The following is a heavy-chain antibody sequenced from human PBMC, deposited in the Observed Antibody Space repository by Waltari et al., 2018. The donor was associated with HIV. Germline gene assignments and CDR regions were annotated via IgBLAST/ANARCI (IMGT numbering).Heavy chain of an antibody. CDR2: ISGPRDDI. CDR1: GFSFSSYS. CDR3: ARDLSYYYGMDV. J-gene: IGHJ6*02. Sequence: EVRLVESGGGLVKPGGSLRLSCVVSGFSFSSYSMKWVRQAPGKGREWVSSISGPRDDIYYVDAVKGRFTVSRDNAKNSLYLQMNSLRAEDSAIYYCARDLSYYYGMDVWGPGTTVIVSS. V-gene: IGHV3-21*01.